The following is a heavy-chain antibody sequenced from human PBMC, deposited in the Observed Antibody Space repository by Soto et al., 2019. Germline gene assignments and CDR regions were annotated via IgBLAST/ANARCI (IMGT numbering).Heavy chain of an antibody. J-gene: IGHJ4*02. CDR1: GFTFSSYA. V-gene: IGHV3-23*01. CDR3: AKIRELYYDILTGTPFFDY. D-gene: IGHD3-9*01. CDR2: ISGSGGST. Sequence: GSLRLSCAASGFTFSSYAMSWVRQAPGKGLEWVSAISGSGGSTYYADSVKGRFTISRDNSKNTLYLQMNSLRAEDTAVYYCAKIRELYYDILTGTPFFDYWGQGTLVTVSS.